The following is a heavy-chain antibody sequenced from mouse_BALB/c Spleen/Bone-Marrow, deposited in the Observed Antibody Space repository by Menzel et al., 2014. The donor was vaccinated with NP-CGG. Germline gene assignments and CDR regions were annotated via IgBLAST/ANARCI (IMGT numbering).Heavy chain of an antibody. J-gene: IGHJ4*01. Sequence: QVQLQQPGAELAKPGASVKMSCKASGYTFTSYWMHWVKQRPGQGLEWIGYINPSTGYTEYNQKFKDKATLTADKSSSTAYTQLSSLTSEDSAVYYCARQITTVDYAMDYWGQGTSVTVSS. V-gene: IGHV1-7*01. CDR3: ARQITTVDYAMDY. CDR1: GYTFTSYW. D-gene: IGHD1-1*01. CDR2: INPSTGYT.